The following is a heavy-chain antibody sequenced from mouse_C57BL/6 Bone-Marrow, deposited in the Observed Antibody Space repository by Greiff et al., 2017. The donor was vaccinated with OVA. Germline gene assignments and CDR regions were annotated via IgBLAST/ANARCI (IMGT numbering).Heavy chain of an antibody. J-gene: IGHJ3*01. V-gene: IGHV14-4*01. Sequence: EVQLQESGAELVRPGASVKLSCTASGFNIKDDYMHWVKQRPEQGLEWIGWIDPENGDTESASKFQGKATITADTSSNTAYLQLSSLTSEDTAVYYCTFYGNYAWFAYWGQGTLVTVSA. D-gene: IGHD2-1*01. CDR1: GFNIKDDY. CDR3: TFYGNYAWFAY. CDR2: IDPENGDT.